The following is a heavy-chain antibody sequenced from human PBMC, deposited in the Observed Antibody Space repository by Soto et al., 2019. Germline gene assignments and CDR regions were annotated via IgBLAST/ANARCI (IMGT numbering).Heavy chain of an antibody. CDR2: IYYSGST. J-gene: IGHJ4*02. CDR3: ARSEYATGDY. Sequence: SETLSLTCTVSGGSISSSSYYWGWIRQPPGKGLEWIGSIYYSGSTYYNPSLKSRVTISVDTSKNQFSLKLSSVTAADTAVYYCARSEYATGDYWGQGTRVTVSS. V-gene: IGHV4-39*01. D-gene: IGHD2-2*01. CDR1: GGSISSSSYY.